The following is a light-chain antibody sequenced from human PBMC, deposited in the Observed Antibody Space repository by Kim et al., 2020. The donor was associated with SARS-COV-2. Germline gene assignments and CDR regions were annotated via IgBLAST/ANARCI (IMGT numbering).Light chain of an antibody. CDR3: QAWDSSTALYV. J-gene: IGLJ1*01. Sequence: SYELTQPPSVSVSPGQTASITCSGDKLGEKYACWYQQKPGQSPVLLIYQDSKRASGIPERFSGSNSGNTATLTISVAQAMDEADYYCQAWDSSTALYVFGTGTKVTVL. V-gene: IGLV3-1*01. CDR2: QDS. CDR1: KLGEKY.